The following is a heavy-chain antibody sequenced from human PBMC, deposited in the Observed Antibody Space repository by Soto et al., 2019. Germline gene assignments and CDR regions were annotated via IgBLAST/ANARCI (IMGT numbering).Heavy chain of an antibody. Sequence: QVQLQESGPGLVKPAQTLYLTCTVSGGSISSGGYYWSWIRQHPGKGLEWIGYIYYSGSTYYNPYLKSRVTISVDTSKNQFSLKLSSVTAADTAVYYCARDLPVGNWFDPWGQGIRFTVSS. CDR1: GGSISSGGYY. CDR2: IYYSGST. D-gene: IGHD2-2*01. J-gene: IGHJ5*02. CDR3: ARDLPVGNWFDP. V-gene: IGHV4-31*03.